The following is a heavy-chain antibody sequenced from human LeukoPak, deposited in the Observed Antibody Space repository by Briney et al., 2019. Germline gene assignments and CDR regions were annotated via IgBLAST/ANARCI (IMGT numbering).Heavy chain of an antibody. CDR3: ARGYCSSTSCYRFLMGNWFDP. CDR2: IYYSGST. V-gene: IGHV4-31*03. J-gene: IGHJ5*02. D-gene: IGHD2-2*01. Sequence: PSETLSLTCTVSGGSISSGGYYWSWIRQHPGKGPEWIGYIYYSGSTYYNPSLKSRVTISVDTSKNQFSLKLSSVTAADTAVYYCARGYCSSTSCYRFLMGNWFDPWGQGTLVTVSS. CDR1: GGSISSGGYY.